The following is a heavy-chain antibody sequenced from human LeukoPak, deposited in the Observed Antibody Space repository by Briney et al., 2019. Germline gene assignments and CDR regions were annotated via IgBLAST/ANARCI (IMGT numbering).Heavy chain of an antibody. CDR3: ARRSTKENGFDF. J-gene: IGHJ5*01. Sequence: SETLSLTCTVSGGSISSSSYYWGWIRQPPGEGLEWIGTIYYSGTTYYNPSLGSRVTISLDTSENQFSLKLTSVTAADTAVYYCARRSTKENGFDFWGQGTLVTVSS. D-gene: IGHD1-1*01. CDR2: IYYSGTT. V-gene: IGHV4-39*01. CDR1: GGSISSSSYY.